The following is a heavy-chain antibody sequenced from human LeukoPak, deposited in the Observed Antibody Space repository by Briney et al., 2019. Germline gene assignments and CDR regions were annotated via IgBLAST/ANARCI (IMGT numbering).Heavy chain of an antibody. V-gene: IGHV4-34*01. CDR1: GGSFSGYY. CDR3: ARVSLGYCSSTSCRSGGY. CDR2: VNHSGST. J-gene: IGHJ4*02. D-gene: IGHD2-2*01. Sequence: PSETLSLTCAVYGGSFSGYYWSWIRQPPGKGLEWIGQVNHSGSTNYNPSLKSRVTISVDTSKNQFSLKLSSVTAADTAVYYSARVSLGYCSSTSCRSGGYWGQGTLVTVSS.